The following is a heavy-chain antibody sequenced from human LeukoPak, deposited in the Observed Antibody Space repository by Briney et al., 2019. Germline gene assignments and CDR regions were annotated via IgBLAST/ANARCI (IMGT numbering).Heavy chain of an antibody. CDR3: AGYRSGRNY. CDR2: INHSGST. J-gene: IGHJ4*02. CDR1: GGSFSGYY. Sequence: PSETLSLTCAVYGGSFSGYYWSWIRQPPGKGLEWIGEINHSGSTNYNPSLKSRVTMSVDTSKNQFSLKLSSVTAADTAVYYCAGYRSGRNYWGQGTLVTVSS. D-gene: IGHD5-18*01. V-gene: IGHV4-34*01.